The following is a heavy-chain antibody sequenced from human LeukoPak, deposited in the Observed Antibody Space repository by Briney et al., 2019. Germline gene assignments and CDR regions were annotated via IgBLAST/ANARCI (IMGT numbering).Heavy chain of an antibody. D-gene: IGHD2-2*01. CDR2: IYSGGST. CDR1: GFTVSNNY. V-gene: IGHV3-66*01. Sequence: PGGSLRLSCAASGFTVSNNYMRWVRQAPGKGLEWVSLIYSGGSTYYADSVKGRFTISRDNSKNTLYLQMNSLRAEDTAVYYCASGEVVPAAIGVYYYGMDVWGQGTTVTVSS. J-gene: IGHJ6*02. CDR3: ASGEVVPAAIGVYYYGMDV.